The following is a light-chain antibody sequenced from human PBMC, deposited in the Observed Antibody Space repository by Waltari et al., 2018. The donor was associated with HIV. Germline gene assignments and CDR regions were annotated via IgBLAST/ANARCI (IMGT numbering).Light chain of an antibody. CDR3: QSFDSSLNGIL. Sequence: QSVLTQPPSVSGAPGQRVALSCTGGGSTMGAGYDVHWYQQLPGTAPKLLIYGNTNRPSGVPDRFSGSKSGTSASLAITGLQAEDEADYYCQSFDSSLNGILFGGGTKLTVL. V-gene: IGLV1-40*01. CDR1: GSTMGAGYD. J-gene: IGLJ2*01. CDR2: GNT.